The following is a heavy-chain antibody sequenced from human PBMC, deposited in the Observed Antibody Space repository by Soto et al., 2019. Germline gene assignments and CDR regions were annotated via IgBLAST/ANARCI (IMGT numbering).Heavy chain of an antibody. CDR3: ARRAAPTSGRGTNHFDL. CDR1: TGSIFSNSYY. Sequence: QLQLQESGPGLVKPSETMSLTCNVSTGSIFSNSYYWGWIRQPPGKGMEWIATINHSGSTYHNPSFKSVITISVDTTKNQYTLLLRSVTAAETAVYYCARRAAPTSGRGTNHFDLWGQGTLVTVSS. CDR2: INHSGST. V-gene: IGHV4-39*01. D-gene: IGHD1-7*01. J-gene: IGHJ4*02.